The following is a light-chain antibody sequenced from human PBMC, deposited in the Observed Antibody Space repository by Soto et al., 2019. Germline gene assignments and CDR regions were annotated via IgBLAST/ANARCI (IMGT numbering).Light chain of an antibody. CDR2: EVS. Sequence: QSVLTQPPSVSGSPGQSVTISCTGTSSDIGSYNRVSWYQQPPGTAPKLMIYEVSNRPSGVPDRFSGSKSGNTASLTISGLQADYEADYSCSSYKTSTTHVFGPVTEVTVL. J-gene: IGLJ1*01. V-gene: IGLV2-18*02. CDR1: SSDIGSYNR. CDR3: SSYKTSTTHV.